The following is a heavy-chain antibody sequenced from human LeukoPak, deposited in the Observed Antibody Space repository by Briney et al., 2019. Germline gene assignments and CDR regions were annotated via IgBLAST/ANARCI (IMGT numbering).Heavy chain of an antibody. Sequence: GGSLRLSCAASGFNLTNYAMHWVRQAPGKGLEWVTLISYSGDNKYYADSVKGRFTFSRDKSKNTLYLQMNSLRAEDTAVYYCASKGDTAMVSDAFDIWGQGTMVTVSS. CDR1: GFNLTNYA. D-gene: IGHD5-18*01. CDR3: ASKGDTAMVSDAFDI. J-gene: IGHJ3*02. CDR2: ISYSGDNK. V-gene: IGHV3-30*04.